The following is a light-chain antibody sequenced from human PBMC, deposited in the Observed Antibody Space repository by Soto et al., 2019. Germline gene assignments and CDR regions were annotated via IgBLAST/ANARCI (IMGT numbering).Light chain of an antibody. V-gene: IGKV3-15*01. CDR1: QSVSSN. CDR2: GAS. CDR3: QQYNNWPPGT. Sequence: EIVMTQSPATLSVSPGVRATLSCRASQSVSSNLAWYQQKPGQAPRLLIYGASTRATGIPARFSGSGSGTEFTLTISSLQSEDFAVYYCQQYNNWPPGTFGGGTKVEIK. J-gene: IGKJ4*01.